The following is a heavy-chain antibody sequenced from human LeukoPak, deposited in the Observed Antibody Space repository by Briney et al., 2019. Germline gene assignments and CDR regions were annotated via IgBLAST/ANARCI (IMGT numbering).Heavy chain of an antibody. CDR3: ARHDSSGPYNAFDI. CDR2: IYYRGST. D-gene: IGHD3-22*01. Sequence: SETLSLTCTVSGGSISSTSYYWGWIRQPPGKGLEWIGTIYYRGSTYYNPSLKSRVTISVDTSKNQFSLKLSSATAADTAVYYCARHDSSGPYNAFDIWGQGTMVTVSS. CDR1: GGSISSTSYY. J-gene: IGHJ3*02. V-gene: IGHV4-39*01.